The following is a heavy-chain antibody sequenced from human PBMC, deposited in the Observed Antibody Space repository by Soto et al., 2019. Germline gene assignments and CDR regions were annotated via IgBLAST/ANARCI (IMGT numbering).Heavy chain of an antibody. Sequence: QVQRVQSGAEVKTPGASVKVSCKASGFTFAIYGITWVRQAPGQGLEWMGWINPYNGNTNYAQKFQGRVTMTTDTSTTTGYMELRSLRSDDTAVYYCARVVAAAPVYYGMDVWGQGTTVTVSS. D-gene: IGHD2-15*01. V-gene: IGHV1-18*01. J-gene: IGHJ6*02. CDR3: ARVVAAAPVYYGMDV. CDR1: GFTFAIYG. CDR2: INPYNGNT.